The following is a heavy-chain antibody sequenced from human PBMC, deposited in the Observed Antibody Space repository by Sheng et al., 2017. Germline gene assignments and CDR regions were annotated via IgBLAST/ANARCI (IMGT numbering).Heavy chain of an antibody. CDR1: GFTFRSYA. Sequence: QVQLVESGGGVVQPGKSLRLSCAASGFTFRSYAIHWVRQAPGKGLEWVAVISDDGSNKYYADSVKGRFTISRDNSKNTLYLQLDSLRPEDTAVYYCAKTSDRSGFYVDYWGHGTLVTVSS. CDR2: ISDDGSNK. D-gene: IGHD3-22*01. V-gene: IGHV3-30*04. CDR3: AKTSDRSGFYVDY. J-gene: IGHJ4*01.